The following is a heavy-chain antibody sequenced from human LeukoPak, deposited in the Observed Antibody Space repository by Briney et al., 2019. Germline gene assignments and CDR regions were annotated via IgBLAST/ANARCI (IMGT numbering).Heavy chain of an antibody. CDR1: GFTFSSYA. Sequence: GGSLRLSCAASGFTFSSYAMSWVRQAPGKGLEWVSAISGSGGSTYYAAPVKGRFTISRDNPKNTLYLQMNSLRAEDTAVYYCAKVKVNTVTFFDYWGQGTLVTVSS. D-gene: IGHD4-17*01. CDR2: ISGSGGST. V-gene: IGHV3-23*01. CDR3: AKVKVNTVTFFDY. J-gene: IGHJ4*02.